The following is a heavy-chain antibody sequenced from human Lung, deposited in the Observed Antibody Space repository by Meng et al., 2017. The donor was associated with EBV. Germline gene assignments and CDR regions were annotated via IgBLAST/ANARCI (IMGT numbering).Heavy chain of an antibody. CDR2: INPSGGVT. J-gene: IGHJ4*02. V-gene: IGHV1-46*01. Sequence: VQLGQSGAGVKKPWASVKLSCKASGHTFTRYYIHWVRQAPGQGLEWLGLINPSGGVTSYAQKFQGRVTMTTDTSTRTGYMELRSLRSEDTAVYYCAREISEYSVYDLNYWGQGTLVTVSS. CDR3: AREISEYSVYDLNY. D-gene: IGHD5/OR15-5a*01. CDR1: GHTFTRYY.